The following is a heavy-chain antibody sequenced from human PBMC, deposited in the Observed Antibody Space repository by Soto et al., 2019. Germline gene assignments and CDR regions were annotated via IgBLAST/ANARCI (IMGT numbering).Heavy chain of an antibody. V-gene: IGHV5-51*01. CDR3: AILIGFHDIVEATNFDF. D-gene: IGHD1-26*01. CDR2: IYPGDSDT. CDR1: GYSFTSYW. J-gene: IGHJ4*01. Sequence: GESLKISCKGSGYSFTSYWIGWVRQMPGKGLEWMGIIYPGDSDTRYSPSFQGQVTISADKSISTAYLQWSSLKASDTAMYYCAILIGFHDIVEATNFDFRAQRYPVPVS.